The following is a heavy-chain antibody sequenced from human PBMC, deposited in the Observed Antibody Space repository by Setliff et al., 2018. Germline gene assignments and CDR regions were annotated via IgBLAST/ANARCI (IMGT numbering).Heavy chain of an antibody. CDR1: GYSISSGYI. CDR2: ILHSGNI. CDR3: ARSFSRSEKFLLDY. Sequence: SETLSLTCTVSGYSISSGYIWGWIRQPPGKRLEWIGEILHSGNINYNPSLKSRVTISMDTSKNQFSLKVNSVTAADTAVYYCARSFSRSEKFLLDYWGQGALVTVSS. D-gene: IGHD2-15*01. V-gene: IGHV4-38-2*02. J-gene: IGHJ4*02.